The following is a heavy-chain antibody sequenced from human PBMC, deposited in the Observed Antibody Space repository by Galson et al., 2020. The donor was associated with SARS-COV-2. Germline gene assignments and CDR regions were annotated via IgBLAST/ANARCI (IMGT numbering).Heavy chain of an antibody. CDR1: GGSISSSSYY. J-gene: IGHJ4*02. D-gene: IGHD4-17*01. CDR2: IYYSGST. CDR3: ARDSVGYGGNSGFDY. V-gene: IGHV4-39*07. Sequence: SQTLSLTCTVSGGSISSSSYYWGWIRQPPGKGLEWIGSIYYSGSTYYNPSLKSRVTISVDTSKNQFSLKLSSVTAADTAVYYCARDSVGYGGNSGFDYCGQGTLVTVSS.